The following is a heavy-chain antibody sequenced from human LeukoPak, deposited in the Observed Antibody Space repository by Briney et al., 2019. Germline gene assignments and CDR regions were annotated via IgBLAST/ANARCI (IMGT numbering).Heavy chain of an antibody. D-gene: IGHD3-10*01. J-gene: IGHJ4*02. CDR3: ASRMVRGVDY. CDR1: GFTFSSYE. Sequence: PGGSLRLSCAASGFTFSSYEMNWVRQAPGKGLEWVSYISSSGSTIYYADSVKGRFTISRDNAKNSLYLQMNSQRAEDTAVYYCASRMVRGVDYWGQGTLVTVSS. CDR2: ISSSGSTI. V-gene: IGHV3-48*03.